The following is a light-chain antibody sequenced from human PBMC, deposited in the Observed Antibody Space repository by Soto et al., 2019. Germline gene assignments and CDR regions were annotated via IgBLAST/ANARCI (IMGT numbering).Light chain of an antibody. CDR1: SSNIGAGYD. J-gene: IGLJ1*01. CDR2: GNS. Sequence: QSVLTQPPSVSGAPGQRGTISCTGSSSNIGAGYDVHWYQQLPGTAPKLLIYGNSNRPSGVPDRFSGSKTGNSASLAITGFPAEDEADYYCQSYDRGMSGYVFGTGTKLTVL. CDR3: QSYDRGMSGYV. V-gene: IGLV1-40*01.